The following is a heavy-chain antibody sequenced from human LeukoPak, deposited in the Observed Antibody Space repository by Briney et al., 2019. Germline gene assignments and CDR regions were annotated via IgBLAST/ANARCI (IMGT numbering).Heavy chain of an antibody. CDR1: GGSISSYY. D-gene: IGHD6-13*01. CDR2: IYTSGST. CDR3: ARGGSSWPRHPHYYYGMDV. V-gene: IGHV4-4*07. Sequence: SETLSLTCTVSGGSISSYYWSWIRQPAGKGLEWIGRIYTSGSTNCNPSLKSRVTMSVDTSKNQFSLKLSPVTAADTAVYYCARGGSSWPRHPHYYYGMDVWGQGTTVTVSS. J-gene: IGHJ6*02.